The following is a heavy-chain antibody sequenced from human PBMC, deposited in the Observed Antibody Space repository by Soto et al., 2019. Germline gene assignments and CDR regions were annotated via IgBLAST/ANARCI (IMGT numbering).Heavy chain of an antibody. CDR3: ARGSYIAPAYYYYYGMDV. CDR2: IIPIFGTA. Sequence: QVQLVQSGAEVKKPGSSVKVSCKASGGTFSSYAISWVRQAPGQGLEWMGGIIPIFGTANYAQKFQGRVTITADESTSTAYMELSSLRSEDTAVYYCARGSYIAPAYYYYYGMDVWGQGTTVTVSS. J-gene: IGHJ6*02. D-gene: IGHD3-10*01. V-gene: IGHV1-69*01. CDR1: GGTFSSYA.